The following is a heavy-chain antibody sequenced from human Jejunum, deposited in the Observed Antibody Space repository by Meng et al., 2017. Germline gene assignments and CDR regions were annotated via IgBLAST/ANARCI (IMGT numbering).Heavy chain of an antibody. CDR2: VNRKGTT. CDR1: VASIGAYF. CDR3: ARPLGYNGVNLGFFQH. V-gene: IGHV4-34*01. J-gene: IGHJ1*01. Sequence: QVQLQQWGAGQLKPSETLSLTCAVYVASIGAYFFSWIRQTPGKEPEWIGEVNRKGTTNYNPSLEGRVSISVDTSKNQFSLTLNSVTAADTAVYYCARPLGYNGVNLGFFQHWGQGTLVTVSS. D-gene: IGHD5-12*01.